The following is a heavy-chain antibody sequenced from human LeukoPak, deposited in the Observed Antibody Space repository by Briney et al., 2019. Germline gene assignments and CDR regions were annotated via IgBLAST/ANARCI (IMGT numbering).Heavy chain of an antibody. Sequence: GGSLRLSCAASGFTFSSYDMHWVRQAPGKGLEWVAFIWSDGTNKYYADSVKGRFTISRDNSKNTLFLQMNSLRAEDTAVYYCARVKRQLSFDPWGQGTLVTVSS. CDR1: GFTFSSYD. J-gene: IGHJ5*02. V-gene: IGHV3-30*02. CDR2: IWSDGTNK. CDR3: ARVKRQLSFDP. D-gene: IGHD6-13*01.